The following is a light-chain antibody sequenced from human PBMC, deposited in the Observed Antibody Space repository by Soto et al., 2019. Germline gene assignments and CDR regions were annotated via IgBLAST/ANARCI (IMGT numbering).Light chain of an antibody. V-gene: IGKV1-9*01. CDR1: QGISNY. CDR2: AAS. CDR3: QQSYSILT. J-gene: IGKJ1*01. Sequence: IQLTQSPSSLSASVGDRVTITCRASQGISNYLAWYQQKPGKAPNLLIYAASTLQSGVPSRFSGSGSGTDFTLTISSLQPEDFATYYCQQSYSILTFGQGTKVDIK.